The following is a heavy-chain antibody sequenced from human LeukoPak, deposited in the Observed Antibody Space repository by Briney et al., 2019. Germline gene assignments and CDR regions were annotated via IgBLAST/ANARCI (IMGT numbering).Heavy chain of an antibody. CDR1: GGSFSGYY. D-gene: IGHD3-22*01. J-gene: IGHJ5*02. CDR3: ARNPRYYYDSSALRGWFDP. Sequence: SETLSLTCAVYGGSFSGYYWSWIRQPPGKGLEWIGEINHSGSTNYNPSLKSRVTISVDTSKNQFSLELSSVTAADTAVYYCARNPRYYYDSSALRGWFDPWGQGTLVTVSS. V-gene: IGHV4-34*01. CDR2: INHSGST.